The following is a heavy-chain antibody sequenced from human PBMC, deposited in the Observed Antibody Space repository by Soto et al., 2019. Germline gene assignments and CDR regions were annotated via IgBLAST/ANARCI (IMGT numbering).Heavy chain of an antibody. CDR3: AKDGTTAGIHYYGMDV. V-gene: IGHV3-23*01. J-gene: IGHJ6*02. D-gene: IGHD1-1*01. CDR2: IGRGGDT. Sequence: GSPKLPCEVPGFPFTRYGMNLVRSAPEKGLEWVSTIGRGGDTYYADSVKGRFTISRDNSKNMLFLQMNSLRAEDTALYFCAKDGTTAGIHYYGMDVWGQGTTVTVSS. CDR1: GFPFTRYG.